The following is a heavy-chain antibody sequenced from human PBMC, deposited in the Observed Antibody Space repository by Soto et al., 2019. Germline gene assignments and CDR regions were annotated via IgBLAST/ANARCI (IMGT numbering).Heavy chain of an antibody. J-gene: IGHJ4*02. CDR3: ARAQSASLYNWNDGPYFDY. V-gene: IGHV4-59*01. CDR1: GGSISSYY. D-gene: IGHD1-1*01. CDR2: IYYSGST. Sequence: SETLSLTCTVSGGSISSYYWSWIRQPPGKGLEWIGYIYYSGSTNYNPSLKSRVTISVDTSKNQFSLKLSSVTAADTAVYYCARAQSASLYNWNDGPYFDYWGQGTLVTVSS.